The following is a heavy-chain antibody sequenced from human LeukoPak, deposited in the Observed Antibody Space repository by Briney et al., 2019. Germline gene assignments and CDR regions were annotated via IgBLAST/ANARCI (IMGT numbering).Heavy chain of an antibody. D-gene: IGHD3-16*01. J-gene: IGHJ5*02. CDR1: GYSFTSYW. CDR3: ARRLSALNWFDL. Sequence: GESLKISCKGSGYSFTSYWIGWVRQMPGKGLEWMGIIYPGNSDIRYSPSFQGQVTISADKSVSTAYLQWSSLKASDTALYYCARRLSALNWFDLWGQGTLVTVSS. CDR2: IYPGNSDI. V-gene: IGHV5-51*01.